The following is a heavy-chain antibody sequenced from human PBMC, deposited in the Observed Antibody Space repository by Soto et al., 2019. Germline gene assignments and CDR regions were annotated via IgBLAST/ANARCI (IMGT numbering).Heavy chain of an antibody. CDR3: ARAGTGSYLNAFDV. CDR1: GGTFSNYA. V-gene: IGHV1-69*01. Sequence: QVQLVQSGAEVEKPGSSVKVSCKASGGTFSNYALSWVRQAPGQGLEWMGGIIPVFGPAHYAQKFQGRVTITADESTSTAYVELSSLRSEDTAVYYCARAGTGSYLNAFDVWGQGTMVIVSS. CDR2: IIPVFGPA. J-gene: IGHJ3*01. D-gene: IGHD1-26*01.